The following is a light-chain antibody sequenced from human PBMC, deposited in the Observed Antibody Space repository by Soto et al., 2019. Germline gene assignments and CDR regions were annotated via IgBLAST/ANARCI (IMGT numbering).Light chain of an antibody. V-gene: IGKV3-11*01. Sequence: EIVLTQSPATLSLSPGERATLSCMASQSVSSYLAWYQQKPGQAPRLLIYDASNRATAIPARFSGSGSGTAFKLTISSLEAEDFAVYYCQHRSDCPITFGPEPKVEIK. CDR1: QSVSSY. CDR3: QHRSDCPIT. J-gene: IGKJ3*01. CDR2: DAS.